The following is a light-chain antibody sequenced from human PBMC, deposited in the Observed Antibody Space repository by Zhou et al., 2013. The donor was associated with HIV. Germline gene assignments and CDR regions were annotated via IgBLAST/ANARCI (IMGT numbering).Light chain of an antibody. V-gene: IGKV1-5*03. CDR3: QQYNTYPIT. J-gene: IGKJ5*01. Sequence: DIQMTQSPSTLSASVGDRVTITCRASQSISSWLAWYQQKPGKAPKLLIYKASILESGVPSRFSGSGSGTEFTLTIRSLQPDDCASYFCQQYNTYPITFGQGTRLDI. CDR1: QSISSW. CDR2: KAS.